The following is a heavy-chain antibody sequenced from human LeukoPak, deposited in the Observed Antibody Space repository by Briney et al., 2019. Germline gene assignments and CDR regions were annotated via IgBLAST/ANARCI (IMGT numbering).Heavy chain of an antibody. CDR2: INPNSGGA. Sequence: ASVKVSCKASGYTFTGYYMHWVRQAPGQGLDWMGWINPNSGGANYAQKFQGRVTMTRDTSISTAYMELSRLRSDDTAVYYCGRLRYYGSGSYPLDYWGQGTLVTVSS. V-gene: IGHV1-2*02. CDR1: GYTFTGYY. J-gene: IGHJ4*02. D-gene: IGHD3-10*01. CDR3: GRLRYYGSGSYPLDY.